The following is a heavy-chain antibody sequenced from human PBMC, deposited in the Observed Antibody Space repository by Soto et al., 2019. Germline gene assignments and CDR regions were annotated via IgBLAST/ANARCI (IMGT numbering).Heavy chain of an antibody. D-gene: IGHD4-17*01. CDR3: ARDPTNDYGDDTFDY. J-gene: IGHJ4*02. V-gene: IGHV1-69*06. CDR1: GDAFKSYA. CDR2: FIPSYDRA. Sequence: QVLLLQSGGEVKRPGSSVKVSCKASGDAFKSYAISWVRQAPGQGLEYMGGFIPSYDRAKYAQKVQGRLTVPADIYTGTVYMELSGLKSEDTAVYFCARDPTNDYGDDTFDYWGQGTKVIVSS.